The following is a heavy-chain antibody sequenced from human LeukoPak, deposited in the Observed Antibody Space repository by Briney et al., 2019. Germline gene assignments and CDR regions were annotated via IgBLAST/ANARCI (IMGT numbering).Heavy chain of an antibody. V-gene: IGHV3-30*02. CDR3: AKDLPMTTVVTPGEDY. Sequence: GGSLRLSCAASGFTFSSYGMHWVRQAPGKGLEWVAFIRYDGSNKYYADSVKGRFTISRDNSKNTLYLQMNSLRAEDTAVYYCAKDLPMTTVVTPGEDYWGQGTLVTVSS. CDR1: GFTFSSYG. D-gene: IGHD4-23*01. J-gene: IGHJ4*02. CDR2: IRYDGSNK.